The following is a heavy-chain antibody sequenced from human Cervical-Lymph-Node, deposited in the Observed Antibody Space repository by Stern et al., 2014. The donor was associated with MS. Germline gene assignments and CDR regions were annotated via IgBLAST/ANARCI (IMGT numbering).Heavy chain of an antibody. CDR1: GGSISSRY. V-gene: IGHV4-59*08. CDR3: ARLSTAVDF. Sequence: VQLVESGPGLVKPSETLSLTCAVSGGSISSRYWGWIRQPPGKGLEWIGLISHSGDTKYNPSLKSRVTISLDTSKTQSPRKVPSVTAADTAVYYCARLSTAVDFWGQGTLVTVSS. CDR2: ISHSGDT. J-gene: IGHJ4*02.